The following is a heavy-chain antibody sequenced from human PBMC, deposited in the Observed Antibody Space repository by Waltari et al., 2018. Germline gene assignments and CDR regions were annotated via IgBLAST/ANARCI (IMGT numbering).Heavy chain of an antibody. V-gene: IGHV3-53*02. Sequence: EVQLVETGGGLIQPGGSLRLSCAASGFPVSSNYMSWVRQAPGKGLEWVSVIYSGGSTYYADSVKGRFTISRDNSKNTLYLQMNSLRAEDTAVYYCARITGYSYGVDYWGQGTLVTVSS. CDR3: ARITGYSYGVDY. D-gene: IGHD5-18*01. J-gene: IGHJ4*02. CDR1: GFPVSSNY. CDR2: IYSGGST.